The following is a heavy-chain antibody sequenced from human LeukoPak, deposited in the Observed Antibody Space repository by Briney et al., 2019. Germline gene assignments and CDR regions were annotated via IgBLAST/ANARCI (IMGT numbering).Heavy chain of an antibody. D-gene: IGHD3-9*01. CDR2: INTDGNST. V-gene: IGHV3-74*01. J-gene: IGHJ3*02. Sequence: GGSLRLSCAASGFTFSTYWMHWVRQAPGKGLVWVSQINTDGNSTTYADSVKGRVIISRDESKNTLYLQMNSLRPEDTAVYYCAKDLSGYYILDIWGQGTMVTVSS. CDR1: GFTFSTYW. CDR3: AKDLSGYYILDI.